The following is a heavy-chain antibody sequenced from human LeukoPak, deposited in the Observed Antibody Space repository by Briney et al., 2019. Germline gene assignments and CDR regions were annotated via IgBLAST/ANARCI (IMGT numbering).Heavy chain of an antibody. Sequence: GGSLRLSCAASGFTFDDYAMHWVRQAPGKGLEWVSLISWDGGSTYYADSVKGRFTISRDNSKNSLYLQMNSLRAEDTGLYYCARAAAGPYYYYYYGMDVWGKGTTVTVSS. CDR1: GFTFDDYA. CDR2: ISWDGGST. V-gene: IGHV3-43D*04. D-gene: IGHD6-13*01. CDR3: ARAAAGPYYYYYYGMDV. J-gene: IGHJ6*04.